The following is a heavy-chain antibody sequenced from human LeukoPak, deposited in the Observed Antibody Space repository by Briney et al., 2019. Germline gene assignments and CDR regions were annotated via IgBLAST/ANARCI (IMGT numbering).Heavy chain of an antibody. Sequence: ASVKVSCKASGYTFTGYYMHWVRQAPGQGLEWMGRINPNSGGTNYAQKFQGRVTMTRDTSISTAYMELSRLRSDDTAVYYCARDRLGYCSGGSCYNFDYWGQGTPVTVSS. D-gene: IGHD2-15*01. CDR3: ARDRLGYCSGGSCYNFDY. J-gene: IGHJ4*02. CDR1: GYTFTGYY. CDR2: INPNSGGT. V-gene: IGHV1-2*06.